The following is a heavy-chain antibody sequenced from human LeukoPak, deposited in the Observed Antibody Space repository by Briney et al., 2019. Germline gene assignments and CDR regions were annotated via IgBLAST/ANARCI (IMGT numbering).Heavy chain of an antibody. J-gene: IGHJ3*02. CDR1: GFTFSSYS. CDR2: ISSSSSYI. CDR3: AKAGTVTTSFFDI. Sequence: PGGSLRLSCAASGFTFSSYSMNWVRQAPGKGLEWVSSISSSSSYIYYADSVKGRFTISRDNSKNTLYLQMNSLRAEDTAVYYCAKAGTVTTSFFDIWGQGTMVTVSS. V-gene: IGHV3-21*04. D-gene: IGHD4-17*01.